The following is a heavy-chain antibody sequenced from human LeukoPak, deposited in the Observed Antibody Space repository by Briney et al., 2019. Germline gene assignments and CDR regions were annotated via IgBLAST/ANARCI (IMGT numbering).Heavy chain of an antibody. D-gene: IGHD4-23*01. CDR1: GFTFSSYE. J-gene: IGHJ6*02. V-gene: IGHV3-48*03. CDR3: ATDYAGNSLWYYYGLGV. CDR2: ISSGGSTV. Sequence: GGSLRLSCAASGFTFSSYEMNRVRQAPGKGMEWVSYISSGGSTVHYADSVKGRFTISRDNAKNSLYLQMNSLRAEDTAVYYCATDYAGNSLWYYYGLGVWGQGTTVTVSS.